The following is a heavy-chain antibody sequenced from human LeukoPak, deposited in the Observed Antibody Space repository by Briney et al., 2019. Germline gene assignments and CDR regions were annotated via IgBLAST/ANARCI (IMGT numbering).Heavy chain of an antibody. J-gene: IGHJ4*02. V-gene: IGHV3-66*01. CDR1: GFIVGNNY. CDR2: IYSGGST. Sequence: GGSLRLSCAASGFIVGNNYMSWVRQAPGKGLEWVSVIYSGGSTYYADSVKGRFIISRDNSKNTLYLQMNSLRAEDTAVYYCAKGLYYFDYWGQGTLVTVSS. CDR3: AKGLYYFDY.